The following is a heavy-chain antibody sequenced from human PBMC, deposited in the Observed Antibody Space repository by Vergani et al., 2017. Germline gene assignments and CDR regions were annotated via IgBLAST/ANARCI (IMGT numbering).Heavy chain of an antibody. J-gene: IGHJ6*03. CDR1: GYTFTSYD. Sequence: QVQLVQSGAEVKKPGASVKVSCKASGYTFTSYDINWVRQATGQGLEWMGWMNPKSGNTGYAQRFQGRVTMTRNTSISTAYMGLSSLRSEDTAVYYCARGVSGTIFGVDIIGDYYYMDVWGKGTTVTVSS. V-gene: IGHV1-8*01. CDR3: ARGVSGTIFGVDIIGDYYYMDV. D-gene: IGHD3-3*01. CDR2: MNPKSGNT.